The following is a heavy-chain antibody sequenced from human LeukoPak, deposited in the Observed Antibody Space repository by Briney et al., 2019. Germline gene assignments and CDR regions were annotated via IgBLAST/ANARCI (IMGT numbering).Heavy chain of an antibody. V-gene: IGHV1-18*01. CDR2: ICAYNGNT. J-gene: IGHJ6*03. Sequence: GASVKVSCKGSGYTFTSYGISWVRQAPGQGLEWMGWICAYNGNTNYAQKLQGRVTMTTDTSTSTAYMELRSLRSDDTAVYYCARDSCSSTSCYSPYYYYMDVWGKGTTVTVSS. CDR1: GYTFTSYG. D-gene: IGHD2-2*01. CDR3: ARDSCSSTSCYSPYYYYMDV.